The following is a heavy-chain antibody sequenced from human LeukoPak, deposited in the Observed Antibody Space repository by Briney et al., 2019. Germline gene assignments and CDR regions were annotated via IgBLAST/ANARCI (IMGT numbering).Heavy chain of an antibody. CDR2: MYLSGTT. J-gene: IGHJ6*02. D-gene: IGHD2-15*01. CDR1: GDSINSLDL. V-gene: IGHV4-4*02. CDR3: ARDKSHCSGGSCYYYGMDV. Sequence: SETLSLTCTVSGDSINSLDLWSWVRQPPGKGLEWIGEMYLSGTTHSNPSLKSRVTISVDRSKNQFSLKLSSVTAADTAVYYCARDKSHCSGGSCYYYGMDVWGQGTTVTVSS.